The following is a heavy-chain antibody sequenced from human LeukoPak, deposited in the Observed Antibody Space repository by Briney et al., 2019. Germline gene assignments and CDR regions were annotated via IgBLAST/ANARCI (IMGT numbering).Heavy chain of an antibody. CDR2: ISGSGGST. CDR1: GFTFSSYA. D-gene: IGHD4-17*01. J-gene: IGHJ4*02. V-gene: IGHV3-23*01. CDR3: AKDKLSPYYGGPYYFDY. Sequence: GGSLRLSCAASGFTFSSYAVSWVRQAPGKGLEWVSAISGSGGSTYYADSVKGRFTISRDNSKNTLYLQMNSLRAEDTAVYYCAKDKLSPYYGGPYYFDYWGQGTLVTVSS.